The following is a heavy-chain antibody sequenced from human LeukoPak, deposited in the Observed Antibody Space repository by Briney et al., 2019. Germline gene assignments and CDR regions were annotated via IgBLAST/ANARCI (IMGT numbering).Heavy chain of an antibody. CDR2: ISYDGSNK. Sequence: PGGSLRLSCAASGFTFSSYGMHWVRQAPGKGLEWVAVISYDGSNKYYADSVKGRFTISRDNSKNTLYPQMNSLRAEDTAVYYCAKDPTYCSSTSCYAGNYFDYWGQGTLVTVSS. CDR1: GFTFSSYG. CDR3: AKDPTYCSSTSCYAGNYFDY. D-gene: IGHD2-2*01. V-gene: IGHV3-30*18. J-gene: IGHJ4*02.